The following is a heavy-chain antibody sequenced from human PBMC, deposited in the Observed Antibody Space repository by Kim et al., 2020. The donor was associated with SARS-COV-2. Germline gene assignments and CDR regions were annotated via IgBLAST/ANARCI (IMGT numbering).Heavy chain of an antibody. CDR1: GGSISSYY. D-gene: IGHD6-13*01. CDR3: ARAPDSSSDEAFEI. J-gene: IGHJ3*02. CDR2: IYYSGST. Sequence: SETLSLTCTVSGGSISSYYWSWIRQPPGKGLEWIGYIYYSGSTNYNSSLKSRVTISVDTSKNQFSLKLSSVTAADTAVYYCARAPDSSSDEAFEIWGQGT. V-gene: IGHV4-59*01.